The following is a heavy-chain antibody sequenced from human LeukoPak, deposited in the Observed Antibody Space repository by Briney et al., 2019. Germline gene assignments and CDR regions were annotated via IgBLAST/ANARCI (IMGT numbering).Heavy chain of an antibody. CDR3: ARDRPGGGTDFDY. CDR2: ISAYNGDT. CDR1: GYTFTGYY. V-gene: IGHV1-18*04. J-gene: IGHJ4*02. D-gene: IGHD3-16*01. Sequence: ASVKVSCKASGYTFTGYYMHWVRQAPGQGPEWMGWISAYNGDTNYAQRLQGRVTMTTDTSTSTAYMELRSLRSDDTAVYYCARDRPGGGTDFDYWGQGTLVTVSS.